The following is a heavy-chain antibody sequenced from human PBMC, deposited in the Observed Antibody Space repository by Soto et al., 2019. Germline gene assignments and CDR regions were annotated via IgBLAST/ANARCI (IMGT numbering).Heavy chain of an antibody. Sequence: PGGSLRLSCAASGFTFSSYGMHWVRQAPGKGLEWVAVISYDGSNKYYADSVKGRFTISRDNAENSVYLEMDSLRAEDTVLYYCARDVDADFRTDFDYWGRGTLVTVSS. CDR3: ARDVDADFRTDFDY. D-gene: IGHD4-17*01. J-gene: IGHJ4*02. CDR2: ISYDGSNK. CDR1: GFTFSSYG. V-gene: IGHV3-30*03.